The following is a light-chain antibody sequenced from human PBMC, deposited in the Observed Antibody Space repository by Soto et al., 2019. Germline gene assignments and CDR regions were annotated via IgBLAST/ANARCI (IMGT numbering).Light chain of an antibody. J-gene: IGLJ3*02. CDR3: LLFYRDAWV. CDR1: TGAVTSGYY. Sequence: QTVVTQEPSLTVSPGGTVTLTCASSTGAVTSGYYANWIQQKPGQAPRALISSTSNKHSWTPARFSGSLLGGKAALTLSGVQPEDEAEYYCLLFYRDAWVFGGGTKLTVL. V-gene: IGLV7-43*01. CDR2: STS.